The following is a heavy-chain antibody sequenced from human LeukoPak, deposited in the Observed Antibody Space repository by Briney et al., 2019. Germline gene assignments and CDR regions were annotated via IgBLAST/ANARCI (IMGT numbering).Heavy chain of an antibody. Sequence: PSETLSLTCTVSGGSISSCSYYWGWIRQPPGKGLEWIGRIYTSGSTNYNPSLKSRVTMSVDTSKNQFSLKLSSVTAADTAVYYCARDVVAAAGTWDYWGQGTLVTVSS. CDR1: GGSISSCSYY. CDR2: IYTSGST. V-gene: IGHV4-39*07. CDR3: ARDVVAAAGTWDY. D-gene: IGHD6-13*01. J-gene: IGHJ4*02.